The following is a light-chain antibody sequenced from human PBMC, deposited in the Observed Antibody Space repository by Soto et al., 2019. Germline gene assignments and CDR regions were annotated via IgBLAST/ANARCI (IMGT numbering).Light chain of an antibody. V-gene: IGLV3-21*04. CDR1: NIGSKS. CDR2: HDS. CDR3: QVWDSSSDQLVV. J-gene: IGLJ2*01. Sequence: SYELTQPPSVSVAPGKTARITCGGNNIGSKSVHWYQQKPGQAPVLVIYHDSDRPSGIPERFSGSNSGNTATLTISRFEAGDEADYYCQVWDSSSDQLVVFGGGTKLTV.